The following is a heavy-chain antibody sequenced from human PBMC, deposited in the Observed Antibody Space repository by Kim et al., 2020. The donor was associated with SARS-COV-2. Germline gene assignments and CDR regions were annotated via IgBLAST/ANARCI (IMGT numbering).Heavy chain of an antibody. V-gene: IGHV1-24*01. D-gene: IGHD6-13*01. Sequence: AQKFQGRVTRTEDTSTDTAYMELSSLRSEDTAVYYCATDSEDGGMGMDYWGQGTLVTVSS. J-gene: IGHJ4*02. CDR3: ATDSEDGGMGMDY.